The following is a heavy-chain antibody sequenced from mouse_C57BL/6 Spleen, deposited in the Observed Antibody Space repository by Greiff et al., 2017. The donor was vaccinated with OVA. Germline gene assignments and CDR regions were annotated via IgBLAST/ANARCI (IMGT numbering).Heavy chain of an antibody. D-gene: IGHD2-10*01. CDR3: ATYYGNYPYAMDY. CDR2: IYPGDGDT. V-gene: IGHV1-82*01. Sequence: QVQLKQSGPELVKPGASVKISCKASGYAFSSSWMNWVKQRPGKGLEWIGRIYPGDGDTNYNGKFKGKATLTADKSSSTAYMQLSSLTSEDSAVYFCATYYGNYPYAMDYWGQGTSVTVSS. CDR1: GYAFSSSW. J-gene: IGHJ4*01.